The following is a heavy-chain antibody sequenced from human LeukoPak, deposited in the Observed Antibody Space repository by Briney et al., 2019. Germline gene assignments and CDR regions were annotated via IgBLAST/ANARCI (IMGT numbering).Heavy chain of an antibody. D-gene: IGHD6-13*01. CDR3: VRASGGGYSSPFDY. J-gene: IGHJ4*02. V-gene: IGHV3-53*01. CDR1: GFTVSSNY. Sequence: PGGSLRLSCAASGFTVSSNYMSWVRQAPGKGLEWVSVIYSGGSTYYADSVKGRFAISRDNSKNTLYLQMNSLRAEDTAVYYCVRASGGGYSSPFDYWGQGTLVTVSS. CDR2: IYSGGST.